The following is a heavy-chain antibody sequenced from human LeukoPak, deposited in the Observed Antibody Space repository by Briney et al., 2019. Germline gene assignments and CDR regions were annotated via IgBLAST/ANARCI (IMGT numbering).Heavy chain of an antibody. D-gene: IGHD1-1*01. J-gene: IGHJ4*02. CDR3: ARKLEATFFFDY. CDR2: INPGDGYI. Sequence: ASVKVSCKASGYTFTNYLTHWVRQAPGQGLEWMGVINPGDGYINYAQKFQGRVTMTSDTSTSTVYMELSSLRSEDTAVYYCARKLEATFFFDYRGQGPLVIVPS. CDR1: GYTFTNYL. V-gene: IGHV1-46*01.